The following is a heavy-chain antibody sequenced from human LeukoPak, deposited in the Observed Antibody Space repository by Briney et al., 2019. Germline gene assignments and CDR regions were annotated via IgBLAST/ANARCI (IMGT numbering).Heavy chain of an antibody. CDR3: AKRIAAVPYYYYGMDV. Sequence: GGSLRLSCAASGFTFSSYAMSWVRQAPGKGQEWVSAISGSGGTTYYADSVKGRFTISRDNSKNTLYLQMNSLRAEDTAVYYCAKRIAAVPYYYYGMDVWGQGTTVTVSS. CDR2: ISGSGGTT. D-gene: IGHD6-13*01. V-gene: IGHV3-23*01. CDR1: GFTFSSYA. J-gene: IGHJ6*02.